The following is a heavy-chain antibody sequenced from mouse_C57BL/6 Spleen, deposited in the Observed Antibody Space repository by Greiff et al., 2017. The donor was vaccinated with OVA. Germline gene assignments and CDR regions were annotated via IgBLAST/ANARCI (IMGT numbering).Heavy chain of an antibody. V-gene: IGHV1-74*01. D-gene: IGHD2-4*01. J-gene: IGHJ3*01. CDR3: AIPPIYYDYDGFAY. Sequence: VQLQQPGAELVKPGASVKVSCKASGYTFTSYWMHWVKQRPGQGLEWIGRIHPSDSYTNYNQKFKGKATLTVDKSSSTAYMQLSSLTSEDSAVHYCAIPPIYYDYDGFAYWGQGTLVTVSA. CDR1: GYTFTSYW. CDR2: IHPSDSYT.